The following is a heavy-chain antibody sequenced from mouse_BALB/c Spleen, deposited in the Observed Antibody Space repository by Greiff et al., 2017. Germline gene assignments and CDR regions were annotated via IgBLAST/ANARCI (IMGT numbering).Heavy chain of an antibody. CDR2: ISSGSSTI. D-gene: IGHD2-1*01. Sequence: DVQLVESGGGLVQPGGSRKLSCAASGFTFSSFGMHWVRQAPEKGLEWVAYISSGSSTIYYADTVKGRFTISRDNPKNTLFLQMTSLRSEDTAMYYCARGNYGPYYAMDYWGQGTSVTVSS. CDR1: GFTFSSFG. CDR3: ARGNYGPYYAMDY. V-gene: IGHV5-17*02. J-gene: IGHJ4*01.